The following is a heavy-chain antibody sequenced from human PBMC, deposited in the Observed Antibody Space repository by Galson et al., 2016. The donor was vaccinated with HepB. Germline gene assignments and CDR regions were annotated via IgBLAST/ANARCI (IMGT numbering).Heavy chain of an antibody. V-gene: IGHV1-8*01. J-gene: IGHJ6*02. CDR1: GYTFTSYD. D-gene: IGHD3-10*01. Sequence: SVKVSCKASGYTFTSYDINWVRQAAGQGLEWMGWMNPNSGNTGYAQKFQGRVTMTRNTSISTAYMGLSSLRSEDTAVYYCARHPPRWFEELLVYGMDVWGQGTTVTVSS. CDR2: MNPNSGNT. CDR3: ARHPPRWFEELLVYGMDV.